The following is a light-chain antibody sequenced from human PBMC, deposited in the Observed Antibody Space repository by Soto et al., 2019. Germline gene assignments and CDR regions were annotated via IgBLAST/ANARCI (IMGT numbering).Light chain of an antibody. CDR1: QSVSNNF. CDR3: QQHSHWPPWT. CDR2: GAS. Sequence: EIVLTQSPGTLSLSPGERATLSCRASQSVSNNFLAWHQQKPGQGPRLLIYGASSRAGGIPDRFRGSGSGTDFTLTISDLEPEDFAVYYCQQHSHWPPWTFGQGTRVEIQ. J-gene: IGKJ1*01. V-gene: IGKV3D-20*02.